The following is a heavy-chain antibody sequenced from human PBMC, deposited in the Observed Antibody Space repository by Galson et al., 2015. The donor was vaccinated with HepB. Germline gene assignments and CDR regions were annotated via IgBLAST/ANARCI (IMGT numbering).Heavy chain of an antibody. CDR3: ARGGYCSGGSCYLPLMDY. Sequence: SVKVSCKASGYTFTGYYMHWVRQAPGQGLEWMGRINPNSGGTNYAQKFQGRVTMTRDTSISTAYMELSSLRSEDTAVYYCARGGYCSGGSCYLPLMDYWGQGTLVTVSS. CDR1: GYTFTGYY. D-gene: IGHD2-15*01. V-gene: IGHV1-2*06. J-gene: IGHJ4*02. CDR2: INPNSGGT.